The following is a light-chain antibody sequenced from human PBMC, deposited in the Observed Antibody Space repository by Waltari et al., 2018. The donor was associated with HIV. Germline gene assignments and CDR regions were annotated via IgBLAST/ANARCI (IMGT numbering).Light chain of an antibody. V-gene: IGLV2-23*01. Sequence: QSALTQPASVSGSPGPSITISCTGTSSDVGSYNLVPWYQQHPGKAPKLMIYEGSKRPSGVSNRFSGSKSGNTASLTISGLQAEDEADYYCCSYAGSSTSVVFGGGTKLTVL. CDR1: SSDVGSYNL. CDR3: CSYAGSSTSVV. J-gene: IGLJ2*01. CDR2: EGS.